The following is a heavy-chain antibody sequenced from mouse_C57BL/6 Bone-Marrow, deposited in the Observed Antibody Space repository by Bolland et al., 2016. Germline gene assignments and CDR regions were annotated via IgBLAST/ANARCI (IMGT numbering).Heavy chain of an antibody. CDR2: GN. J-gene: IGHJ3*01. CDR3: ARYGLLRSVDY. Sequence: GNGYNQKFKGKATLTVDKSSSTAYMELRSLTSEDSAVYYCARYGLLRSVDYWGQGTLV. V-gene: IGHV1-34*01. D-gene: IGHD2-3*01.